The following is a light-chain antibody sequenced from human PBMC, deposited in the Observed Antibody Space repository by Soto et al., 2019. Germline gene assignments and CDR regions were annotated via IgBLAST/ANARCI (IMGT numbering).Light chain of an antibody. CDR1: SSDVGGYSY. CDR3: NSYTSSTTWV. J-gene: IGLJ3*02. CDR2: DVS. Sequence: QSALTQPASVSGSPGQSITISCTGTSSDVGGYSYVSWYQQHPGKAPKLIIYDVSNRPSGVSSRFSGSKSVNTASLTISGLQAEDEADYYCNSYTSSTTWVFGGGTKLTVL. V-gene: IGLV2-14*03.